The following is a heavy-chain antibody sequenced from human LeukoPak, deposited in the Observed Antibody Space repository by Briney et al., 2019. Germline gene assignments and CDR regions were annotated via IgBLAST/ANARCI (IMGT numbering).Heavy chain of an antibody. Sequence: SVKVSCKASGGTFSSYAISWVRQAPGQGLEWMGGIIPIFGTANYAQKFQGRVTITTDESTSTAYMELSSLRSEDTAVYYCARDSALNRVPVAIAAAGTGLDYWGQGTLVTVSS. CDR2: IIPIFGTA. D-gene: IGHD6-13*01. J-gene: IGHJ4*02. V-gene: IGHV1-69*05. CDR3: ARDSALNRVPVAIAAAGTGLDY. CDR1: GGTFSSYA.